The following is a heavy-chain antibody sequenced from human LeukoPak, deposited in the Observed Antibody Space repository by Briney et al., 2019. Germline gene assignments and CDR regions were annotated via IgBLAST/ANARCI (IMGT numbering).Heavy chain of an antibody. V-gene: IGHV3-23*01. CDR2: ISGSGGST. CDR1: GFTFSSYA. J-gene: IGHJ3*01. CDR3: ARRKGYCSGGSCYQPPAAFDF. D-gene: IGHD2-15*01. Sequence: GGSLRLSCAASGFTFSSYAMSWVRQAPGKGLEWVSAISGSGGSTYYADSVKGRFTISRDNAKNSLYLQMNSLRAEDTAVYYCARRKGYCSGGSCYQPPAAFDFWGQGTMVTVSS.